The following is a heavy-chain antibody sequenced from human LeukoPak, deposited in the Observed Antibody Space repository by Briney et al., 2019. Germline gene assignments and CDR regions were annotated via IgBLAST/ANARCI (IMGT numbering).Heavy chain of an antibody. Sequence: ASVKVSCKASGYTFSGHYMHWVRQAPGQGLEWMGRINPKSGGTNHAPRFQGRVTTTRDTSISTVYMELSSLRYDDTAVYYCAGGGGYSCDYWGQGTLVTVSS. CDR3: AGGGGYSCDY. V-gene: IGHV1-2*06. J-gene: IGHJ4*02. CDR1: GYTFSGHY. CDR2: INPKSGGT. D-gene: IGHD2-2*03.